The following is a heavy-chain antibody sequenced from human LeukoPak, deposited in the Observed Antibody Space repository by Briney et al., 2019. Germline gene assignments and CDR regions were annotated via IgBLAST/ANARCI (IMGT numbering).Heavy chain of an antibody. V-gene: IGHV4-39*01. CDR1: GGSISSDSYY. CDR3: ARVGDYYDSSGVQGYFDY. D-gene: IGHD3-22*01. J-gene: IGHJ4*02. Sequence: SETLSLTCTVSGGSISSDSYYWAWIRQPPGKGLEWIASIYYSGSTYYNPSLKSRVTISVDTSRNQFSLKLSSVTAADTAVYYCARVGDYYDSSGVQGYFDYWGQGTLVTVSS. CDR2: IYYSGST.